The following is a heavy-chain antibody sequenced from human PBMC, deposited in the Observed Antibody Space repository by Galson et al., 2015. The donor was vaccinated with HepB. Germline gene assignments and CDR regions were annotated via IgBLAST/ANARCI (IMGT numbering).Heavy chain of an antibody. CDR1: GFTFSDYY. V-gene: IGHV3-11*06. CDR3: IRGPVRSGGDD. CDR2: ISGSSGDT. J-gene: IGHJ4*02. Sequence: SLRLSCAASGFTFSDYYMAWIRQAPGKGPEWLSYISGSSGDTNYADSVKGRFTISRDNAKNSLYLQMNSLRAEDTALYHCIRGPVRSGGDDWGQGTLVTVSS. D-gene: IGHD4-23*01.